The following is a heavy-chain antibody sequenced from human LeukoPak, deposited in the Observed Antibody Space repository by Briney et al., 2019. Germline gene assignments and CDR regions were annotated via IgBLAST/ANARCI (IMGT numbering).Heavy chain of an antibody. V-gene: IGHV3-30*02. CDR2: IQHDETEI. Sequence: GGSLRLSCGASGLTFSNSWMHWVRQAPGKGLEWVGFIQHDETEIYSADSVKGRFTFSRDNFKSTLYLQMNSLRAEDSAVYYCARESGATKIGQLLNYWGRGTLVSASS. D-gene: IGHD3-10*01. CDR3: ARESGATKIGQLLNY. CDR1: GLTFSNSW. J-gene: IGHJ4*02.